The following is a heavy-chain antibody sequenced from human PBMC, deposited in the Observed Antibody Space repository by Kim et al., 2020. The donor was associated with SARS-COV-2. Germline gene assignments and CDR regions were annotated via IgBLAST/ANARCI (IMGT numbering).Heavy chain of an antibody. Sequence: NYAQKFQGRVTMTEDTSTDTAYMELSSLRSEDTAVYYCATGYSSSWYSVYWGQGTLVTVSS. D-gene: IGHD6-13*01. V-gene: IGHV1-24*01. J-gene: IGHJ4*02. CDR3: ATGYSSSWYSVY.